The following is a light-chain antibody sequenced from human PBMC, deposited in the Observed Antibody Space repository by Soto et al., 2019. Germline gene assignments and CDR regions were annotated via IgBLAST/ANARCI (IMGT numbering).Light chain of an antibody. CDR2: EGT. J-gene: IGLJ1*01. CDR3: CSNAGSSTYV. CDR1: ASDVGSYNL. Sequence: QSALTQPASVSGSPGQSITISCTGTASDVGSYNLVSWYQQHPGKAPKLMIYEGTKRPSGVSNRFSGSKSGNTASLTISGLQAEEEADYYCCSNAGSSTYVFATGTKVTVL. V-gene: IGLV2-23*01.